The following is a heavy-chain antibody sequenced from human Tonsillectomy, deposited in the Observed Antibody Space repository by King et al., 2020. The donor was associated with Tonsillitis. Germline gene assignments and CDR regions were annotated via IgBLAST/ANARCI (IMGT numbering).Heavy chain of an antibody. Sequence: VQLVESGGGLVQPGGSLRLSCAASGFTFSSYWMSWVRQAPGKGLEWVANIKQDGSEKYYVDSVKGRFTISRDNAKNSLYLQMNSLRAEDTAVYYCARVEGYDFRSGYPYYFDYWGQGTLVTVSS. CDR2: IKQDGSEK. CDR1: GFTFSSYW. J-gene: IGHJ4*02. D-gene: IGHD3-3*01. V-gene: IGHV3-7*03. CDR3: ARVEGYDFRSGYPYYFDY.